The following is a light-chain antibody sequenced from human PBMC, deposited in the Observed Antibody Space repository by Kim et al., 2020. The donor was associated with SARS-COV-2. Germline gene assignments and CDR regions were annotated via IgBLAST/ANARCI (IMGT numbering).Light chain of an antibody. CDR1: QTVNSDY. V-gene: IGKV3-20*01. CDR3: QQYDRSPLT. CDR2: DAS. Sequence: IVLTQSPGTLSLSPGERASLSCRASQTVNSDYLAWYQQKPGQAPRLLIYDASNRATGIPDRFTGSGSGTDFTLAISRLEPEDSAMYYCQQYDRSPLTFGGGTKVDIK. J-gene: IGKJ4*01.